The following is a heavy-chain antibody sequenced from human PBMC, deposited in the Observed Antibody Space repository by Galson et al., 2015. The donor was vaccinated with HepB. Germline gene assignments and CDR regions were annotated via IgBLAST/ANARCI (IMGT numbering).Heavy chain of an antibody. J-gene: IGHJ6*02. CDR2: ISSSSSYI. D-gene: IGHD1-26*01. CDR3: ARDEDSGSYYLYYYDGMDV. CDR1: GFTFSSYS. V-gene: IGHV3-21*01. Sequence: SLRLSCAASGFTFSSYSMNWVRQAPGKGLEWVSSISSSSSYIYYADSVKGRFTISRDNAKNSLYLQMNSLRAEDTAVYYCARDEDSGSYYLYYYDGMDVWGQGTTVTVSS.